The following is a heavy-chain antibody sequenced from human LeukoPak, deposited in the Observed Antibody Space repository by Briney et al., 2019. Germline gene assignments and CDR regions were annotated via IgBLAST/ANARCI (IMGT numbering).Heavy chain of an antibody. J-gene: IGHJ5*02. V-gene: IGHV1-24*01. CDR2: FDPEDGET. CDR1: GYTFTSYG. Sequence: GASVKVSCKASGYTFTSYGISWVRQAPGKGLEWMGGFDPEDGETVYAQKFQGRVTMTEDTSTDTAYMELSSLRSEDTAVYYCATAAFQLLYDSSGYYLGTWGQGTLVTVSS. CDR3: ATAAFQLLYDSSGYYLGT. D-gene: IGHD3-22*01.